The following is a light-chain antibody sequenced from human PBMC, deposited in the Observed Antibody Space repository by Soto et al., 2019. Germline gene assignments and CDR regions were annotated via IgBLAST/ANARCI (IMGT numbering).Light chain of an antibody. Sequence: DIVLTQSPATLSLSPGERDTLSCRASQSVSRYLAWYKQKPSQAPRLLIHDASKWASGIPARFSGSGSVTVFTLTLSSLEPEDFAVYYCQQRSDRPTWTFGQGTKVDIK. CDR1: QSVSRY. V-gene: IGKV3-11*01. CDR3: QQRSDRPTWT. CDR2: DAS. J-gene: IGKJ1*01.